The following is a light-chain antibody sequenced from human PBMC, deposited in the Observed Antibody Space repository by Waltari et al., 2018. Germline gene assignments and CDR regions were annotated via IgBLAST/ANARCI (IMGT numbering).Light chain of an antibody. V-gene: IGKV1-5*03. J-gene: IGKJ1*01. CDR2: KAS. CDR1: QSISSW. Sequence: DIRMTQSPSTLSASVGDRVTITCRASQSISSWLAWYQQKPGKAPKLLIYKASSLESGVPSRFSGSGSGTEFTLTISSLQPEDFATYHCQQYNSYPWTFGQGTKVEIK. CDR3: QQYNSYPWT.